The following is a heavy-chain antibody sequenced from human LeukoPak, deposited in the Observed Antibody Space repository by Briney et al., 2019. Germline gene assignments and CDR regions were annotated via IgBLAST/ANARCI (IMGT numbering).Heavy chain of an antibody. CDR1: GGSISSGNYY. CDR3: ARDIHTSDWTKFDY. Sequence: SETLSLTCNVSGGSISSGNYYWSWIRQPAGKGLEWIGRIYSSGRTNYNPSLKSRVTISVDTSKNQFSLNLSSVTAADTAVYYCARDIHTSDWTKFDYRGQGTSVTVSS. V-gene: IGHV4-61*02. D-gene: IGHD6-19*01. J-gene: IGHJ4*02. CDR2: IYSSGRT.